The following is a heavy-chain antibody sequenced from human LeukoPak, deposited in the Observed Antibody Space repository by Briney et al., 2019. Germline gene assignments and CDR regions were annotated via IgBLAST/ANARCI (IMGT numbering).Heavy chain of an antibody. J-gene: IGHJ4*02. Sequence: GGSLRLSCAASGFAFSSYAMSWVRQAPGKGLEWVSAISGSGGSTYYADSVKGRFTISRDNSKNTLYLQMNSLRAEDTAVYYCAKISTGYSSEIHYWGQGTLVTVSS. CDR2: ISGSGGST. D-gene: IGHD6-25*01. CDR3: AKISTGYSSEIHY. V-gene: IGHV3-23*01. CDR1: GFAFSSYA.